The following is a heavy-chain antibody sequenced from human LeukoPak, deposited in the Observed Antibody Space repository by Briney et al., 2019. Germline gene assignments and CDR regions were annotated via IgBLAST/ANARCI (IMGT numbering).Heavy chain of an antibody. CDR2: IYTSGST. D-gene: IGHD3-10*01. CDR3: ARDVPVYGSGTLNWFDP. V-gene: IGHV4-4*07. CDR1: VGSISSYY. J-gene: IGHJ5*02. Sequence: SETLSPTSAVSVGSISSYYWSWIRQPAGKRQEWIGHIYTSGSTNYNPSLKSRVTMSVETSKNQFSLKLSSVTAADTAVYYCARDVPVYGSGTLNWFDPWGQGTLVTVSS.